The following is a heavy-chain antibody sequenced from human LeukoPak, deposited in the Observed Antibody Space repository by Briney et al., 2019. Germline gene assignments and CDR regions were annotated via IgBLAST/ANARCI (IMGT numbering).Heavy chain of an antibody. J-gene: IGHJ4*02. V-gene: IGHV1-18*01. CDR3: ARHHGNYVRYFDY. Sequence: ASVNVSCKASVYTFTSYDISWVRQAPGQGLEWMGWISGYNGNTNFAQKLQGRVTMTTDTSTSTAYMELRSLRSDDTAVYYCARHHGNYVRYFDYWGQGTPVTVSS. CDR2: ISGYNGNT. D-gene: IGHD4-17*01. CDR1: VYTFTSYD.